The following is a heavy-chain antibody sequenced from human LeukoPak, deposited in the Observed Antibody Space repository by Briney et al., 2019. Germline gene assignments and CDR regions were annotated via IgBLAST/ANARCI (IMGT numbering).Heavy chain of an antibody. Sequence: GGSLRLSCAASGFTFSDYAMTWVRQAPGKGLEWVSTISGSGHDTYYADSVKGRFTISRDNPKNTLHLQANTLRAEDTALYSCAKVDCTTTRCYAGASDLWGQGTMVTVSS. V-gene: IGHV3-23*01. D-gene: IGHD2-2*01. CDR1: GFTFSDYA. CDR3: AKVDCTTTRCYAGASDL. J-gene: IGHJ3*01. CDR2: ISGSGHDT.